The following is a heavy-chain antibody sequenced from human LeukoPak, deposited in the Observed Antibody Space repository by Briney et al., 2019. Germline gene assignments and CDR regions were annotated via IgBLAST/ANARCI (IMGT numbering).Heavy chain of an antibody. J-gene: IGHJ4*02. D-gene: IGHD2-15*01. Sequence: GGSLRLSYAASGFTFRRYRMKWARQAPGKGLEWVSSISSSSSYIYYADSVKGRFTISRDNAKNSLYLQMNSLRAEDTAVYYCQGAAVDWGQGTLVTVSS. V-gene: IGHV3-21*01. CDR3: QGAAVD. CDR1: GFTFRRYR. CDR2: ISSSSSYI.